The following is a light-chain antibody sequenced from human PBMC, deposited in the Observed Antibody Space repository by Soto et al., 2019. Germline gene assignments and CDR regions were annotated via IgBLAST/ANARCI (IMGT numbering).Light chain of an antibody. CDR1: QSISSW. CDR2: KAS. CDR3: QQYNSYWT. Sequence: DSQMNQSPSTVSASVGDRVTITCRASQSISSWLAWYQQKPGKAPKLLIYKASSLESGVPSRFSGSGSGTEFTLTISSLQPDDFATYYCQQYNSYWTFGQGTKVEIK. V-gene: IGKV1-5*03. J-gene: IGKJ1*01.